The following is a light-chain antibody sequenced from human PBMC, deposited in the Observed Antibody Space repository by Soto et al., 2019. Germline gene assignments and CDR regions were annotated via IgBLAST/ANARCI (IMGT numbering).Light chain of an antibody. CDR2: RNR. CDR1: GSNKGSIF. Sequence: QCMLTQPGSASGTPGRRGTISCSGRGSNKGSIFVYCDQRLPGTAPKLVIYRNRQRPSGVPDRFYGSKSGTSASLAISRLQSEDEADYYCAGWDESLSGYVFGPRTKVTVL. V-gene: IGLV1-47*01. J-gene: IGLJ1*01. CDR3: AGWDESLSGYV.